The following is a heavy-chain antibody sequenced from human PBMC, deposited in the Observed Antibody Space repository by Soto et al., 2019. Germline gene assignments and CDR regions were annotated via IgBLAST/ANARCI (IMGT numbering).Heavy chain of an antibody. CDR2: IYWDDDQ. CDR1: GFSLTTTSMG. V-gene: IGHV2-5*02. Sequence: QITLKESGPPLVRPAQTLTLTCAFSGFSLTTTSMGVAWIRQPPGTALEWLALIYWDDDQRYSPSLKDRVTISKDTSRSRVVLTISNMNPEDTGTYFCAHAGDYDLLSFDHWGPGTLVTVSS. J-gene: IGHJ4*02. D-gene: IGHD4-17*01. CDR3: AHAGDYDLLSFDH.